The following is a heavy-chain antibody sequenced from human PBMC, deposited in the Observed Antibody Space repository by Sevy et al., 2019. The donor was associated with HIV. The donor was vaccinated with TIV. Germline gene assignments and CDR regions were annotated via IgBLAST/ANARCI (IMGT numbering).Heavy chain of an antibody. Sequence: SETLSLTCTVSGGSVSSDNYYWSWIRQPPGKGLEWIGNIYYSGSTNYNPSLKSRVTISVETSKNQFSLKLSSVTAADTAVYYCARDHSRSYYDSWFDPWGREPWSPSPQ. CDR1: GGSVSSDNYY. CDR2: IYYSGST. J-gene: IGHJ5*02. V-gene: IGHV4-61*01. CDR3: ARDHSRSYYDSWFDP. D-gene: IGHD1-26*01.